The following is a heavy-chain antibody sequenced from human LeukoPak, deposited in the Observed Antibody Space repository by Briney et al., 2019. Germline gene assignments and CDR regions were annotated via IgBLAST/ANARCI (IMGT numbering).Heavy chain of an antibody. CDR1: GFTFSSYG. CDR2: ISSSGSTI. D-gene: IGHD3-22*01. V-gene: IGHV3-48*04. CDR3: ARALMKPYYYDSSGYYPGAFDI. J-gene: IGHJ3*02. Sequence: LAGGSLRLSCAASGFTFSSYGMHWVRQAPGKGLEWVSYISSSGSTIYYPDSVKGRFTISRDNAKNSLYLQMNSLRAEDTAVYYCARALMKPYYYDSSGYYPGAFDIWGQGTMVTVSS.